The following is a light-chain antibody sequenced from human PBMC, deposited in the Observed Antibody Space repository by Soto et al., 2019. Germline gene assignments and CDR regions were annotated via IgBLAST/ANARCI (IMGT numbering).Light chain of an antibody. CDR2: SAS. J-gene: IGKJ1*01. Sequence: IHLTQSPASLSASVGDRVTITCRVSQGISSYLNWYRQKPGKVPKLLIYSASNLQSGVPSRFSGSGSGTDFILTISNLQPEDFAIYYCQQSFRTPRTFGQGTKVDIK. CDR3: QQSFRTPRT. V-gene: IGKV1-39*01. CDR1: QGISSY.